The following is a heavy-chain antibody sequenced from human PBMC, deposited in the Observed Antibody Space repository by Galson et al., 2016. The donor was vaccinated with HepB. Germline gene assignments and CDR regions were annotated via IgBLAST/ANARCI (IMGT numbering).Heavy chain of an antibody. J-gene: IGHJ6*02. D-gene: IGHD3-9*01. CDR3: AGEGERLAASGFYPLDV. CDR2: IIPILGRT. Sequence: SVKVSCKASGGTLNTYAISWVRQAPGQGLEWMGRIIPILGRTTYAQEFRGRVTLTAVNSTGTVYLELTSLRSDDTAVFYCAGEGERLAASGFYPLDVWSQGTKVIVSS. V-gene: IGHV1-69*04. CDR1: GGTLNTYA.